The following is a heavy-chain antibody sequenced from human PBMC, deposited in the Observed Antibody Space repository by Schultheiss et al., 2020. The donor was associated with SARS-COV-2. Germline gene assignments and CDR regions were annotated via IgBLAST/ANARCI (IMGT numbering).Heavy chain of an antibody. Sequence: SETLSLTCTVSGGSISSRSYYWGWIRQHPGKGLEWIGYIYYSGSTYYNPSLKSRVTISVDTSKNQFSLKLSSVTAADTAVYYCARGHPLKWLRSPGRFDYWGQGTLVTVSS. V-gene: IGHV4-31*03. CDR3: ARGHPLKWLRSPGRFDY. CDR2: IYYSGST. CDR1: GGSISSRSYY. J-gene: IGHJ4*02. D-gene: IGHD5-12*01.